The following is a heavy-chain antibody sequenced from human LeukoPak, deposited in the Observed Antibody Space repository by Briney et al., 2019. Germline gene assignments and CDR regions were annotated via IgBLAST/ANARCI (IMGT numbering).Heavy chain of an antibody. Sequence: PGRSLRLSCAASGFTLSSYGMYWVRQAPGKGLEWVAVIWYDGSNKYYADSVKGRFTISRDNSKNTLYLQMNSLRAEDTAVYYCARSTIAVAPPDYWGQGTLVTVSS. V-gene: IGHV3-33*01. D-gene: IGHD6-19*01. J-gene: IGHJ4*02. CDR3: ARSTIAVAPPDY. CDR1: GFTLSSYG. CDR2: IWYDGSNK.